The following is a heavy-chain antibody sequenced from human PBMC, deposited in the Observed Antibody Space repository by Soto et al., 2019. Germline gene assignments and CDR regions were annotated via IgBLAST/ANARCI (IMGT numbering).Heavy chain of an antibody. Sequence: PSETLSLTCAVYGGSISGYYWSWIRQPPGKGLEWIGEINHSGSTNYNPSLKSRVTISVDTSKNQFSLKLSSVTAADTAVYYCARGRSYYDFWSGYYQDYGMDVWGQGTTVTGSS. CDR1: GGSISGYY. CDR2: INHSGST. V-gene: IGHV4-34*01. D-gene: IGHD3-3*01. CDR3: ARGRSYYDFWSGYYQDYGMDV. J-gene: IGHJ6*02.